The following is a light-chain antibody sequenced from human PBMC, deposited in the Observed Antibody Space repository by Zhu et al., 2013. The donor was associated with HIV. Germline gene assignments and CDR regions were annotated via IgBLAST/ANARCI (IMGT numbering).Light chain of an antibody. CDR3: QQYNNWPPCS. CDR2: GVS. CDR1: QSISNN. V-gene: IGKV3-15*01. Sequence: EIVMTQSPATLSVSPGERATLSCRASQSISNNLAWYQQKPGQPPRLLIYGVSTRATGIPARFSGSGSGTEFTLTISSLQSEDFAVYYCQQYNNWPPCSFGQGTTLEIK. J-gene: IGKJ2*04.